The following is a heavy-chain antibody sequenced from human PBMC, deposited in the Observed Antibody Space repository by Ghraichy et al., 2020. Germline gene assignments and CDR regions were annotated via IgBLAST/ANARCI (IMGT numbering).Heavy chain of an antibody. V-gene: IGHV4-39*01. CDR3: VHIGEGAGPIDY. Sequence: SETLSLTCTVSGGSISSRSYYWGWIRQPPGKGLEWIGTIYYSGSTYYNPSLKSGVTISLDTSKNQFSLKLRSATAADTAVYYCVHIGEGAGPIDYWGQGTLVTVSS. D-gene: IGHD2-21*01. CDR1: GGSISSRSYY. CDR2: IYYSGST. J-gene: IGHJ4*02.